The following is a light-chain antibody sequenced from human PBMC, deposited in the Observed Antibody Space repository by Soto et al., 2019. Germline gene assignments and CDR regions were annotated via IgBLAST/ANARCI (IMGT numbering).Light chain of an antibody. V-gene: IGKV1-39*01. J-gene: IGKJ1*01. Sequence: DIQLTQYTSSLSASVGDRVTSTCLASHGISTYLNWYQQKPGKAPKVLIYAASSLQSGVPSRFSGSGSETDFTLTISSLQPEDFATYSCQQSYSTPWTFGQGTNVDI. CDR1: HGISTY. CDR2: AAS. CDR3: QQSYSTPWT.